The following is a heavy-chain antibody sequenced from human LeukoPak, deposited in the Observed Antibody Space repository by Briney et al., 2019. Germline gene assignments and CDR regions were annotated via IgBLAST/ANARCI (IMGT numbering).Heavy chain of an antibody. CDR2: IYHSGST. D-gene: IGHD6-13*01. Sequence: PSETLSLTCTVSGGSISSGGYYWSWIRQPPGKGLEWIGYIYHSGSTYYNPSLKSRVTISVDRSKNQFSLKLSSVTAADTAVYYCARASSWILFDIWGQGTMVTVSS. V-gene: IGHV4-30-2*01. CDR3: ARASSWILFDI. J-gene: IGHJ3*02. CDR1: GGSISSGGYY.